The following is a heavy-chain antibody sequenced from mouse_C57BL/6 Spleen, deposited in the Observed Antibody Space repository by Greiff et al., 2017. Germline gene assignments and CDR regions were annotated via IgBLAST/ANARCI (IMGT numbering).Heavy chain of an antibody. CDR3: ARSEGGGWYFDV. V-gene: IGHV1-82*01. CDR2: IYPGDGDT. CDR1: GYAFSSSW. J-gene: IGHJ1*03. Sequence: VQLQQSGPELVKPGASVKISCKASGYAFSSSWMNWVKQRPGKGLEWIGRIYPGDGDTNYNGKFKGKATLTADKSSSTAYMQLSSLTSEDSAVYFCARSEGGGWYFDVWGTGTTVTVSS.